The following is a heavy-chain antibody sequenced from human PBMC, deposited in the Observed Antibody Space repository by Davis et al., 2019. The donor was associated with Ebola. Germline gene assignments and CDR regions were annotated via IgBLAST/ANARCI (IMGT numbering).Heavy chain of an antibody. J-gene: IGHJ4*02. CDR1: GGTFGRYI. Sequence: AASVKVSCKASGGTFGRYIITWVRQAPGQGLEWMGWISAYNGNTNYAQKLQDRATMTTDTSTTTAVMELRSLRSDDTAVYWCARGEGAPDYWGQGTLVTVSS. V-gene: IGHV1-18*01. CDR2: ISAYNGNT. D-gene: IGHD1-26*01. CDR3: ARGEGAPDY.